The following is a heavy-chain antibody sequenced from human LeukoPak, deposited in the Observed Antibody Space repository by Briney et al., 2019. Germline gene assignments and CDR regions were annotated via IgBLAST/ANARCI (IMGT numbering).Heavy chain of an antibody. V-gene: IGHV1-69*13. CDR1: GGTFSSYA. CDR3: ARSPYSGSYSYFDY. CDR2: IIPIFGTA. J-gene: IGHJ4*02. D-gene: IGHD1-26*01. Sequence: SVKVSCKASGGTFSSYAISWVRQAPGQGLEWMGGIIPIFGTANYAQKFQGRVTITADESTSTAYMELSSLRSEDTAVYYCARSPYSGSYSYFDYWGQGTLVTVSS.